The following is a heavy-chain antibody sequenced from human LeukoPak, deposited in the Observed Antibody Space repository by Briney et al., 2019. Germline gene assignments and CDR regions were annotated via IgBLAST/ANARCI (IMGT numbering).Heavy chain of an antibody. Sequence: ASVKVSCKASGYTFTGYYMHWVRQAPGPGLEWMGWINPNSSGTNYAQKFQGRVTMTRDTSISTAYMELSRLRSDNTAVYYCARDKGRRIAVAGTGWFDPWGQGTLVTVSS. CDR2: INPNSSGT. V-gene: IGHV1-2*02. D-gene: IGHD6-19*01. J-gene: IGHJ5*02. CDR1: GYTFTGYY. CDR3: ARDKGRRIAVAGTGWFDP.